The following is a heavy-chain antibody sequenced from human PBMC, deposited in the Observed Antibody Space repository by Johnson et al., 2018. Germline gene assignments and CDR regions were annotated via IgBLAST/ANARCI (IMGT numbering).Heavy chain of an antibody. J-gene: IGHJ5*02. CDR3: TRDRKNSPRGWFDL. D-gene: IGHD2/OR15-2a*01. CDR1: GSTFSTYS. CDR2: ISSVSSTI. Sequence: VQLVQSVGDLVQPGGSLRLSCAASGSTFSTYSMNWVRQSPGKGLEWVSYISSVSSTIYYADSVKGRFTISRDNDKDSLYLHMSSLRAEDTAVYFCTRDRKNSPRGWFDLWGQGTLVIVSS. V-gene: IGHV3-48*01.